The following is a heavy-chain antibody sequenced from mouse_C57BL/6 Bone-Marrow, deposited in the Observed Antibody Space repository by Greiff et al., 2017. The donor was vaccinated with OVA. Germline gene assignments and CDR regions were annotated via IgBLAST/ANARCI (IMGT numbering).Heavy chain of an antibody. Sequence: EVKLVESGGGLVKPGGSLKLSCAASGFTFSDYGMHWVRQAPEKGLEWVAYISSGSSTIYYADTVKGRFTISRDNAKNTLFLQMTSLRSEDTAMYYCARPPFYYYGSSYGNYAMDYWGQGTSVTVSS. V-gene: IGHV5-17*01. CDR3: ARPPFYYYGSSYGNYAMDY. CDR2: ISSGSSTI. J-gene: IGHJ4*01. CDR1: GFTFSDYG. D-gene: IGHD1-1*01.